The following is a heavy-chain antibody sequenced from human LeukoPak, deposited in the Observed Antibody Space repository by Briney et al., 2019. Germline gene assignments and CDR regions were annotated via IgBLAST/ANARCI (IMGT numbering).Heavy chain of an antibody. CDR2: IRYDGINK. CDR3: AKDRGSAWYGYMDV. D-gene: IGHD6-19*01. Sequence: SGGSLRLSCAASAFTFSSYGMHWVRQAPGKGLEWVAFIRYDGINKYYADSMKGRFTISRDNSKNTLYLQMNSLRAEDTAVYYCAKDRGSAWYGYMDVWGTGTTVTISS. V-gene: IGHV3-30*02. CDR1: AFTFSSYG. J-gene: IGHJ6*03.